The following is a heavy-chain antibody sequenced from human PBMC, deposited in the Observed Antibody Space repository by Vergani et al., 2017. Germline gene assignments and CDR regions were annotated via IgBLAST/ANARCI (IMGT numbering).Heavy chain of an antibody. CDR1: GITFWKFG. V-gene: IGHV3-9*01. D-gene: IGHD3-3*01. Sequence: EVDLVESGGGLAQPGGSLRLSCEASGITFWKFGMHWVRQGPGKGLEWVSGISWNSGAVDYADSVRGRFTISRDNAKNSLFLEMNSLRFEDTAVYYCARDPTIFVVVIIHRYYMDVWGKG. CDR3: ARDPTIFVVVIIHRYYMDV. CDR2: ISWNSGAV. J-gene: IGHJ6*03.